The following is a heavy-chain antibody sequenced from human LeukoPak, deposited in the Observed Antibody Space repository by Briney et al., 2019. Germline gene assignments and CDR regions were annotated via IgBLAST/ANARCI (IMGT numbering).Heavy chain of an antibody. V-gene: IGHV4-59*01. Sequence: PSETLSLTCTVSGGSISSYYWSWIRQPPGKGLEWIGYIYYSGSTNYNPSLKSRVTISVDTSKNQFSLKLSSVTAADTAVYYCARVDDSSGYYYFDYWGQGTLVTVSS. J-gene: IGHJ4*02. D-gene: IGHD3-22*01. CDR2: IYYSGST. CDR3: ARVDDSSGYYYFDY. CDR1: GGSISSYY.